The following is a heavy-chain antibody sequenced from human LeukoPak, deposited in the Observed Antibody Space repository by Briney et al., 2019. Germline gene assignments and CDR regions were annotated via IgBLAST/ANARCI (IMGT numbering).Heavy chain of an antibody. V-gene: IGHV4-34*01. J-gene: IGHJ6*03. CDR3: ARGPRVIRYFDWLQNYYYYYYMDV. CDR2: INHSGST. Sequence: SETLSLTCAVYGGSFSGYYWSWIRQPPGKGLEWIGEINHSGSTNYNPSLKSRVTISVDTSKNQFSLKLSSVTAADTAVYYCARGPRVIRYFDWLQNYYYYYYMDVWGKGTTVTISS. CDR1: GGSFSGYY. D-gene: IGHD3-9*01.